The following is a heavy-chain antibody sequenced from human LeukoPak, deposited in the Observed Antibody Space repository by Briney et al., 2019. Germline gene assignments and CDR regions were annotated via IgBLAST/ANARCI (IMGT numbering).Heavy chain of an antibody. Sequence: ASGKVSCNAAGYTFTAYYMHWVRQSPGQGLEWMGWINPNSGGTNYAQKFQGRVTMTRDTSISTAYMELSRLRSDDTAVYYCARDTTYYYDSSGYPYDAFDIWGQGTMVTVSS. J-gene: IGHJ3*02. D-gene: IGHD3-22*01. V-gene: IGHV1-2*02. CDR3: ARDTTYYYDSSGYPYDAFDI. CDR1: GYTFTAYY. CDR2: INPNSGGT.